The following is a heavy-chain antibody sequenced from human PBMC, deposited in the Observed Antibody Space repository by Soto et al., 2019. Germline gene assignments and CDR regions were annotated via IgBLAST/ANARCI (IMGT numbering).Heavy chain of an antibody. J-gene: IGHJ4*02. D-gene: IGHD3-10*01. Sequence: AAVKVSCKASGYAFSGFYMHWVRQAPGQGLEWMGVINPSGDSTTYAQKFQGRLTMTKDTSTSTLYMELSSLRSEDTAVYYCARDWEFGFWGQGTLVTV. CDR3: ARDWEFGF. CDR1: GYAFSGFY. V-gene: IGHV1-46*01. CDR2: INPSGDST.